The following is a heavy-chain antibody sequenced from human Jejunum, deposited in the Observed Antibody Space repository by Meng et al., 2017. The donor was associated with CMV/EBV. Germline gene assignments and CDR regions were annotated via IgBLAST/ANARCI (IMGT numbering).Heavy chain of an antibody. V-gene: IGHV3-74*03. D-gene: IGHD3-3*01. CDR1: GFPFRTNW. J-gene: IGHJ3*01. CDR3: VREMWSNDV. Sequence: RLSCVPSGFPFRTNWMHWVRQAPGKGLVWVSRINGDGSIREYADSVKGRLTISRDNAKDTLYLQMNSLRAEDTAVYYCVREMWSNDVWGRGTMVTVSS. CDR2: INGDGSIR.